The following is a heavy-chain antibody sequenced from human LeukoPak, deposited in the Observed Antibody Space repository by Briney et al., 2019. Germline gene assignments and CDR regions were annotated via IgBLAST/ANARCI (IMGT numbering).Heavy chain of an antibody. Sequence: PSETLSLTCTVSGGSISSYYWSWIRQPPGKGLEWIGYIYYSGSTNYNPSLKSRVTISVDTSKNQFSLKLSSVTAADTAVYYCARVYYDFWSGYSLIASDIWGQGTMVTVSS. V-gene: IGHV4-59*01. J-gene: IGHJ3*02. CDR2: IYYSGST. D-gene: IGHD3-3*01. CDR3: ARVYYDFWSGYSLIASDI. CDR1: GGSISSYY.